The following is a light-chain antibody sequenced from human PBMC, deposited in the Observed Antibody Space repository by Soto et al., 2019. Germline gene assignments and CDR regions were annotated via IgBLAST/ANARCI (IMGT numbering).Light chain of an antibody. CDR3: CSYTRGTSVSV. CDR1: SSEVENYDL. CDR2: EVN. Sequence: QSVLTQPASVSGSPGQSISISCTGTSSEVENYDLVSWYQRQPGKAPKLIIYEVNKRPSGVSDRFSGSKSGSTASLTISGLQAEDEADYYCCSYTRGTSVSVFGTGTKLTVL. V-gene: IGLV2-23*02. J-gene: IGLJ1*01.